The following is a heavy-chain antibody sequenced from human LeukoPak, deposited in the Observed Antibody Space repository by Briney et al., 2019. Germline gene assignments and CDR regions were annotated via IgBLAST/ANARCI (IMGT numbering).Heavy chain of an antibody. CDR3: ARRGRAYYYGSGRQIDRQHHDY. CDR1: GASISGSGYY. D-gene: IGHD3-10*01. CDR2: IYYTGST. J-gene: IGHJ4*02. V-gene: IGHV4-39*01. Sequence: PSETLSLTCAVSGASISGSGYYLGWIRQPPGKGLEWIGNIYYTGSTYYNASLQSRVTISIDTSKNQFSLKLSSVTAADTAVYYCARRGRAYYYGSGRQIDRQHHDYWGQGTLVTVSS.